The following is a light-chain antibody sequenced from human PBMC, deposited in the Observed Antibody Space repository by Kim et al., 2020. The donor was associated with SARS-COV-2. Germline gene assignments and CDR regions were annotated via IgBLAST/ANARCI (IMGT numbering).Light chain of an antibody. J-gene: IGKJ1*01. CDR2: DAS. CDR1: QSITSN. V-gene: IGKV1-39*01. Sequence: ASVGDRVTMTCRASQSITSNLNWYQQKPGKAPEVLIYDASSLQSGVPSRFSGSGSGTDFTLTINSLQPEDFATYYCQQSYTTPRTFGQGTKVDIK. CDR3: QQSYTTPRT.